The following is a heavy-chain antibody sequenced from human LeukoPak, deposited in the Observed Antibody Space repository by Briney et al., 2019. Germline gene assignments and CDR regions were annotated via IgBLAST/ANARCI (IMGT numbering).Heavy chain of an antibody. CDR2: IHPEGNEK. CDR1: GFSFSNFW. V-gene: IGHV3-7*04. D-gene: IGHD1-1*01. Sequence: GGSLRLSCAVSGFSFSNFWMSWVRQAPGRGLEWVANIHPEGNEKYHVESVKGRFTISRDNTKNLLFLQMNGLRVEDTAVYYGGRGDDSSGDHWGQGTLVTVSS. J-gene: IGHJ4*02. CDR3: GRGDDSSGDH.